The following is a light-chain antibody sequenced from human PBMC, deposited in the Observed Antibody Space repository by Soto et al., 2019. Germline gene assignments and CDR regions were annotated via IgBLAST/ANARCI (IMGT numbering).Light chain of an antibody. CDR3: SSYAGSSNV. Sequence: QSVLTQPPSASGSPGQSVAISCTGTSSDVGSYNYVSWYQQHPGKAPKLMIYEVNKRPSGVPDRFSGSKSGNTASLTVSGLQAEDEADYYCSSYAGSSNVFGTGTQLTVL. J-gene: IGLJ1*01. V-gene: IGLV2-8*01. CDR1: SSDVGSYNY. CDR2: EVN.